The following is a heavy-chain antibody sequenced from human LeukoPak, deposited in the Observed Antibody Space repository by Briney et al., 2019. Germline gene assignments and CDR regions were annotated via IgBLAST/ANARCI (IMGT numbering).Heavy chain of an antibody. CDR3: ARLPKYCSSTSCPRKYYYYMDV. J-gene: IGHJ6*03. Sequence: GESLKISCKGSGYSFTSYWIGWVRQMPGKGLEWMGIIYPGDSDTRYSPSFQGQVTISADKSISTASLQWSSLKASDTDMYSCARLPKYCSSTSCPRKYYYYMDVWGKGTTVTVSS. CDR2: IYPGDSDT. CDR1: GYSFTSYW. V-gene: IGHV5-51*01. D-gene: IGHD2-2*01.